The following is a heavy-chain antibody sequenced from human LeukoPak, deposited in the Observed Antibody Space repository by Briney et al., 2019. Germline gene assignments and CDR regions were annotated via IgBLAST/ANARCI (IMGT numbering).Heavy chain of an antibody. J-gene: IGHJ5*02. CDR1: GASTSNYY. Sequence: PSETLSLTCTDSGASTSNYYWSWIRQPPGKGLEWIGYLYHDGSTKYNPSLKSRLTISVHTSRSQFSLNLRSVTAADTAIYYCARAPWGYEASVLNFWFDPWGPGTLVTVSS. V-gene: IGHV4-59*01. CDR3: ARAPWGYEASVLNFWFDP. CDR2: LYHDGST. D-gene: IGHD2-15*01.